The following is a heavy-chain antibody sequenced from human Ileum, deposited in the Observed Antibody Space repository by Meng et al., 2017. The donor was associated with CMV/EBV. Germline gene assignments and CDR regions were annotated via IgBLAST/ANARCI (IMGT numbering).Heavy chain of an antibody. CDR3: ARDRSYYGTGPHFDY. J-gene: IGHJ4*02. CDR2: IYNDGSIT. CDR1: GFTFSDYS. V-gene: IGHV3-74*01. D-gene: IGHD2-21*01. Sequence: GGSLRLSCAASGFTFSDYSMHWVRQAPGKGLVWVSRIYNDGSITTYADSVKGRFTISRDNAKNTLYLQMTGLRAEDTAIYYCARDRSYYGTGPHFDYWGQGILVTVSS.